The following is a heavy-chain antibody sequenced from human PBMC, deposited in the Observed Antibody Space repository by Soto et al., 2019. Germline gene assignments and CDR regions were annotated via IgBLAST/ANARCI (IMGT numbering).Heavy chain of an antibody. J-gene: IGHJ6*04. CDR3: VMVDNYVTPTPQDV. Sequence: QVKLVQSGDEVKKPGASVKVSCKASGYIFVNYGIAWVRQAPGQGLEWMGWISPYTGNTHSATKVQGRLTMTTDTSPSTAYMDLGSLTSDDTAVYYCVMVDNYVTPTPQDVWGKGTTVTVSS. V-gene: IGHV1-18*01. CDR1: GYIFVNYG. D-gene: IGHD3-16*01. CDR2: ISPYTGNT.